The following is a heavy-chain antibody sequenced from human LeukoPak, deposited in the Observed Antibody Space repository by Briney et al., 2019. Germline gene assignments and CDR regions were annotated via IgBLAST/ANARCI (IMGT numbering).Heavy chain of an antibody. Sequence: ASVKVSCKVSGHTFTDYYMHWVQQAPGKGLEWMGLVDPEDGETIYAEKFQGRVTITADTSTDTAYMELSSLRSEDTAVYYCATGGYCSSTSCYAAYYYYGMDVWGKGTTVTVSS. J-gene: IGHJ6*04. CDR1: GHTFTDYY. CDR2: VDPEDGET. CDR3: ATGGYCSSTSCYAAYYYYGMDV. V-gene: IGHV1-69-2*01. D-gene: IGHD2-2*01.